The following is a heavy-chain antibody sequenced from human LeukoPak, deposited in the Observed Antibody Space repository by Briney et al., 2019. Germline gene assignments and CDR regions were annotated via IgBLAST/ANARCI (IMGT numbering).Heavy chain of an antibody. D-gene: IGHD1-26*01. V-gene: IGHV4-39*07. CDR3: ARVEYSGSYPGCFQH. J-gene: IGHJ1*01. CDR2: IYYSGST. CDR1: GASISSSSYY. Sequence: SETLSLTCTVSGASISSSSYYWGWIRQPPGKGLEWIGSIYYSGSTYYNPSFKSRVTISVDTSKNQFSLKLTSLTAADTAVYYCARVEYSGSYPGCFQHWGQGTLVTVSS.